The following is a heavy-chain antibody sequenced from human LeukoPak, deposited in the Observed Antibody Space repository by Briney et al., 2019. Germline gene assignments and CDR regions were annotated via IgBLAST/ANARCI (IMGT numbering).Heavy chain of an antibody. J-gene: IGHJ4*02. D-gene: IGHD6-19*01. Sequence: GESLKIFCKGSGCSFTNFWIGWVRQMHGKGLEWMGVIYPGDSDTRYSPSFQGQVTISADKSISTAYLQWSSLKASDTAMYYCARLNAAASGCFYWGQGTLVTVSS. CDR2: IYPGDSDT. V-gene: IGHV5-51*01. CDR3: ARLNAAASGCFY. CDR1: GCSFTNFW.